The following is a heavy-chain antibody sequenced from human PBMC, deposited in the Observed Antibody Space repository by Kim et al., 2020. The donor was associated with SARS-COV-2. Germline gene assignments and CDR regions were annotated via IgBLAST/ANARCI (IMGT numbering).Heavy chain of an antibody. D-gene: IGHD5-18*01. Sequence: SVKASCKASGGTFSSYAISWVRQAPGQGLEWMGRIIPILGIANYAQKFQGRVTITADKSTSTAYMELSSLRSEDTAVYYCASLGDTENGMDVWGQGTTVTVSS. CDR3: ASLGDTENGMDV. V-gene: IGHV1-69*04. CDR2: IIPILGIA. CDR1: GGTFSSYA. J-gene: IGHJ6*02.